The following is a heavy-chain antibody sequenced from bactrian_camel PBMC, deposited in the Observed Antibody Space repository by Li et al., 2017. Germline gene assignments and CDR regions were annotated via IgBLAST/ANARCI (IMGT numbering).Heavy chain of an antibody. CDR3: VKDPAGTGPY. CDR1: GSIYGDAC. V-gene: IGHV3S36*01. J-gene: IGHJ4*01. Sequence: VQLVESGGGSVQAGGSLRLSCGASGSIYGDACMGWFRQAPGKGLEWVSIISHRGGGTTYYADSVKGRFTSSRDNSKNTVYLQMNNLTPEDTGVYYRVKDPAGTGPYWGQGTQVTVS. CDR2: ISHRGGGTT. D-gene: IGHD5*01.